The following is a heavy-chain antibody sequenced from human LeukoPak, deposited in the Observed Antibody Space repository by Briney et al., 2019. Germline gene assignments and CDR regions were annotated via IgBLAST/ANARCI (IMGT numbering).Heavy chain of an antibody. CDR2: IYSGGST. J-gene: IGHJ6*03. Sequence: PGGSLRLSCATSGFTVSSNYMSWVRQAPGKGLEWGSVIYSGGSTYYADSVKGRFTISRDNSKSTLYIQMNSLRAEDTAVYYCARMAVSRHDYGDYGPYYYYYYYMDVWGKGTTVTVSS. CDR3: ARMAVSRHDYGDYGPYYYYYYYMDV. D-gene: IGHD4-17*01. V-gene: IGHV3-53*01. CDR1: GFTVSSNY.